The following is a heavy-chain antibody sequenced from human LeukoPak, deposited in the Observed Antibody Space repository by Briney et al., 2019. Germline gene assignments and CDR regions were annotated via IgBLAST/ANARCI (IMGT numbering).Heavy chain of an antibody. CDR2: ITSNSGYV. V-gene: IGHV3-9*03. CDR3: VQDSYAISSSGSTFAS. CDR1: GLDIIYHY. J-gene: IGHJ4*02. D-gene: IGHD2-2*01. Sequence: PGGSLGLFCVASGLDIIYHYVGWVRQAPGKGLEWVSSITSNSGYVAYADSVKGRFSISRDNAKNSLYLQMNSLRTEDMAVYYCVQDSYAISSSGSTFASWGQGTLVTVSS.